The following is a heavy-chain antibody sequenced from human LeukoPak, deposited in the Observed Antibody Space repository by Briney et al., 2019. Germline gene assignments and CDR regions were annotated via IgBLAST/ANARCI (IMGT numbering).Heavy chain of an antibody. CDR3: ANGGSGSDVFDY. Sequence: SVKVSCKASGGTFSSYAISWVRQAPGQGLEWMGGIIPIFGTANYAQKFRGRVTITADTSTSTAYMELRSLRSDDTAVYYCANGGSGSDVFDYWGQGTLVTVSS. CDR1: GGTFSSYA. V-gene: IGHV1-69*06. CDR2: IIPIFGTA. J-gene: IGHJ4*02. D-gene: IGHD3-10*01.